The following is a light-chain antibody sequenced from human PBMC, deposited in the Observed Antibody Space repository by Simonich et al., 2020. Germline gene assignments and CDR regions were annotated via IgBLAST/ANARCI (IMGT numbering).Light chain of an antibody. CDR1: QSVSSN. Sequence: EIVMTQSPATLSVSPGERATLSCRASQSVSSNLDWYQQKPGQAPRLLIYGASTRATGIPARFSGSGSGTEFTLTISSMQPDDFATYYCQQYNSYSQAFGQGTKVEIK. CDR3: QQYNSYSQA. CDR2: GAS. V-gene: IGKV3-15*01. J-gene: IGKJ1*01.